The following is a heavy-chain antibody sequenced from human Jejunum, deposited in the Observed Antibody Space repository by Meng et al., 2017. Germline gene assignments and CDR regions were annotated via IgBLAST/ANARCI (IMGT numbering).Heavy chain of an antibody. CDR3: ARMDSAFHYFDY. CDR1: GGSISSDGYT. J-gene: IGHJ4*02. CDR2: IYHTGST. D-gene: IGHD1-26*01. V-gene: IGHV4-30-2*01. Sequence: QLQLQESGSGLVKPAQTRALTCAVSGGSISSDGYTWSWIRQPPGKGLEWIGYIYHTGSTYYNPSLKSRVTISVDRSKNQFSLNLSSVTAADTAVYYCARMDSAFHYFDYWGQGTLVTVSS.